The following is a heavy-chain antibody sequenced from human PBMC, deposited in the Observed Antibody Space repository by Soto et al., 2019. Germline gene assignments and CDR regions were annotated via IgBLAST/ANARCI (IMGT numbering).Heavy chain of an antibody. J-gene: IGHJ5*02. D-gene: IGHD2-2*01. CDR3: ARDPQYCSSTSCYSLVENWFYP. Sequence: ASVQVSCKASGYTFTSYCISWVRQAPGQGLEWMGWISAYNGNTNYAQKLQGRVTMTTDTSTSTAYMELRSLRSDDTAVYYCARDPQYCSSTSCYSLVENWFYPWGQGTLVTVSS. CDR1: GYTFTSYC. V-gene: IGHV1-18*01. CDR2: ISAYNGNT.